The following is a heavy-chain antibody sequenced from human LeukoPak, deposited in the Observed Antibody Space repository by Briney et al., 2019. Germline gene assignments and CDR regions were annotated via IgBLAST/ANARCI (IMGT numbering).Heavy chain of an antibody. CDR2: ITTGGGAT. CDR3: ARGSRDIVVVVAATQLDY. V-gene: IGHV3-23*01. Sequence: GGSLRLSCAASGFTFSNYAMTWVRQAPGKGLEWVSTITTGGGATYYADSVKGRFTFSRDNSENTPYLQMNSLRDEDTAVYYCARGSRDIVVVVAATQLDYWGQGTLVTVSS. CDR1: GFTFSNYA. J-gene: IGHJ4*02. D-gene: IGHD2-15*01.